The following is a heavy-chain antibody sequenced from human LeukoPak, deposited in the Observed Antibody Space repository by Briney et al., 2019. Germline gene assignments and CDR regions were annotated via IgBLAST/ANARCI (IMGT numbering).Heavy chain of an antibody. D-gene: IGHD2-2*01. V-gene: IGHV4-34*01. J-gene: IGHJ6*02. CDR2: INHSGST. Sequence: PSETLSLTCAVYCGSSSGYYWSWIRQPPGKGLEWIGEINHSGSTNYNPSLKSRVTISVDTSKNQFSLKLSSVTAADTAVYYCARGGDCSSTSCSNYYYYGMDVWGQGTTVTVSS. CDR1: CGSSSGYY. CDR3: ARGGDCSSTSCSNYYYYGMDV.